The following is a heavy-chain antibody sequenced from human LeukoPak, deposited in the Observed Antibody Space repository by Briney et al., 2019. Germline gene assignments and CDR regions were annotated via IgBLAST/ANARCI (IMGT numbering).Heavy chain of an antibody. V-gene: IGHV1-18*04. Sequence: ASVKVSCKASGYTFTGYYMHWVRQAPGQGLEWMGWISAYNGNTNYAQKLQGRVTMTTDTSTSTAYMELRSLRSDDTAVYYCARDEGGWLPPGSSWGQGTLVTVSS. D-gene: IGHD5-24*01. CDR2: ISAYNGNT. J-gene: IGHJ4*02. CDR3: ARDEGGWLPPGSS. CDR1: GYTFTGYY.